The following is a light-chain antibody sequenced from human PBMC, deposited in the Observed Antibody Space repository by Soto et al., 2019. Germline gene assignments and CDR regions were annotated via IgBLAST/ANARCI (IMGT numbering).Light chain of an antibody. CDR3: CSYTSSAHFCV. Sequence: QSALTQPASVSGSPGQSITISCTGASTDVDGYDYVSWYQQHPGQAPKLMIYDVDNRPSGVSYRFSGSKSGDTASLTIAGRQAEDDADYYGCSYTSSAHFCVFGTGTKLTVL. V-gene: IGLV2-14*03. CDR2: DVD. J-gene: IGLJ1*01. CDR1: STDVDGYDY.